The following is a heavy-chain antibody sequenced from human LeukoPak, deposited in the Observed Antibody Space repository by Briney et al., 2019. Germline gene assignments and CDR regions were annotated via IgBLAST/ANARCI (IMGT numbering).Heavy chain of an antibody. V-gene: IGHV4-59*12. J-gene: IGHJ4*02. CDR3: ARGSSSWYRAFDY. D-gene: IGHD6-13*01. CDR2: IYYSGST. Sequence: SETLSLTCTVSGGSISSYYWSWIRQPPGKGLEWIGSIYYSGSTYYNPSLKSRVTISVDTSKNQFSLKLGSVTAADTAVYYCARGSSSWYRAFDYWGQGTLVTVSS. CDR1: GGSISSYY.